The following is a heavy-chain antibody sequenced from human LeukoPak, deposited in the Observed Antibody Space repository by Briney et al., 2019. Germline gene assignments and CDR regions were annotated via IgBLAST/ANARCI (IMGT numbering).Heavy chain of an antibody. V-gene: IGHV6-1*01. CDR2: TYYRSTWYN. Sequence: SQTLSLTCAISGDSVSSNSAAWHWIRQSPSSGLEWLGRTYYRSTWYNDYAVSVNSRITINPDTSKNQFSLQLNSVTPEDTAVYYCAREYSYGQIDYWGQGTLVTVSS. D-gene: IGHD5-18*01. J-gene: IGHJ4*02. CDR3: AREYSYGQIDY. CDR1: GDSVSSNSAA.